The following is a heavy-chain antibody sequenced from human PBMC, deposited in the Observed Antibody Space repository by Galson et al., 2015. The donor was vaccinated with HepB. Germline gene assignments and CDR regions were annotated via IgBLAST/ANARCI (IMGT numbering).Heavy chain of an antibody. V-gene: IGHV2-70*01. CDR2: IDWDDDK. CDR1: GFSLSTLGMC. D-gene: IGHD1-26*01. J-gene: IGHJ4*02. CDR3: ARMALGGSSHFDY. Sequence: PALVKPTQTLTLTCTFSGFSLSTLGMCVSWIRQPPGKALEWLAFIDWDDDKYYSTSLKTRLTISKDTSKNQVVLTMTNMGPVDTATYYCARMALGGSSHFDYWGQGTLVTVSS.